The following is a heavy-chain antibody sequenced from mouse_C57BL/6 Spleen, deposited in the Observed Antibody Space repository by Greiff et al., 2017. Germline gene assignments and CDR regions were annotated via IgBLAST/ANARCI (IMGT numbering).Heavy chain of an antibody. CDR3: ARERYYGSSFYFDY. Sequence: QVQLKQPGAELVKPGASVKMSCKASGYTFTSYWITWVKQRPGQGLEWIGDIYPGSGSTNYNEKFKSKATLTVDTSSSTAYMQLSSLTSEDSAVYYCARERYYGSSFYFDYWGQGTTLTVSS. J-gene: IGHJ2*01. D-gene: IGHD1-1*01. CDR2: IYPGSGST. V-gene: IGHV1-55*01. CDR1: GYTFTSYW.